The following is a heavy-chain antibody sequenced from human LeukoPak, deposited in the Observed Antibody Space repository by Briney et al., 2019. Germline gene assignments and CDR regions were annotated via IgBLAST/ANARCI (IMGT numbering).Heavy chain of an antibody. CDR3: ARHLVVGATTAPDY. Sequence: TSETLSLTCTVSGGSISSSSYYWGWLRQPPGKGLEWIGSIYYSGSTYYNPSLKSRVTISVDTSKNQFSLKLSSVTAADTAVYYCARHLVVGATTAPDYWGQGTLVTVSS. V-gene: IGHV4-39*01. D-gene: IGHD1-26*01. CDR2: IYYSGST. CDR1: GGSISSSSYY. J-gene: IGHJ4*02.